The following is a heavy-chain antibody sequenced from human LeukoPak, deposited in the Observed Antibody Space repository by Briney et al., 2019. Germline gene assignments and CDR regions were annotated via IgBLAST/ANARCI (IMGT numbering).Heavy chain of an antibody. CDR1: GFTFTSSA. CDR2: ISAYNGNT. Sequence: GTSVKVSCKASGFTFTSSAVQWVRQARGQRLEWMGWISAYNGNTNYAQKLQGRVTMTTDTSTSTAYMELRSLRSDDTAVYYCARDFPLTHCGGDCTDYWGQGTLVTVSS. V-gene: IGHV1-18*01. J-gene: IGHJ4*02. CDR3: ARDFPLTHCGGDCTDY. D-gene: IGHD2-21*02.